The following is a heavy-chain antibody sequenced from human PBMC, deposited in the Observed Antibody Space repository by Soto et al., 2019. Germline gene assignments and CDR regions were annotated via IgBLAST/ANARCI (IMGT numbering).Heavy chain of an antibody. Sequence: PSETLSLTCAVYGGSFSGYYWSWIRQPPGKGLEWIGEINHSGSTNYNPSLKSRVTISVDTSKNQFSLKLSSVTAADTAVYYCARWTWLLPLDYWGQGTLVTVSS. D-gene: IGHD3-22*01. CDR3: ARWTWLLPLDY. J-gene: IGHJ4*02. CDR2: INHSGST. CDR1: GGSFSGYY. V-gene: IGHV4-34*01.